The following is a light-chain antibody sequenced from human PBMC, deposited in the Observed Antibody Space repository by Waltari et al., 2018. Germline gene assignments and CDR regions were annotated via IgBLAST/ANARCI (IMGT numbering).Light chain of an antibody. Sequence: SYELTQPLSVSVALGQTATLTCGAYNIGSKNVHWYPQKPGQAPVLVLYRDSNRPSGIPERFSGSNLGNTATLTISRAQAGDEGDYYCQVWDSTVIFGGGTKLTVL. V-gene: IGLV3-9*01. CDR2: RDS. CDR1: NIGSKN. CDR3: QVWDSTVI. J-gene: IGLJ2*01.